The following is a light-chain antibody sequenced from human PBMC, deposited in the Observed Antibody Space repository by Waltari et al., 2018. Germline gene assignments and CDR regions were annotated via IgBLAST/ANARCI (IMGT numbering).Light chain of an antibody. CDR2: WAS. CDR3: HQYYSAPRT. J-gene: IGKJ1*01. V-gene: IGKV4-1*01. Sequence: DIVMTQSPDSLAVSLGERATINCKSSQSILHSSSNKNYLAWYQQKPGQPPKLLIYWASNRKSGFPDRFYGIESETDLTLTNSGLKAEDVTVYYCHQYYSAPRTFGQGTKVEIK. CDR1: QSILHSSSNKNY.